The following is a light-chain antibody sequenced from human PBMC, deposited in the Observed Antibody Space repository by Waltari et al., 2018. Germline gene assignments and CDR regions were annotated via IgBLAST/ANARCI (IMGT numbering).Light chain of an antibody. CDR2: AAS. J-gene: IGKJ1*01. CDR1: QSVSTT. V-gene: IGKV3-15*01. CDR3: QQYNNWPPWT. Sequence: EIVMTQSPATLSVSPGERATLSCRASQSVSTTLAWYQQKPGQAPRLLIYAASTRATGIPSRFSGSGSGTEFTLTINSLQSEDFAVYYCQQYNNWPPWTFGQGTKVEMK.